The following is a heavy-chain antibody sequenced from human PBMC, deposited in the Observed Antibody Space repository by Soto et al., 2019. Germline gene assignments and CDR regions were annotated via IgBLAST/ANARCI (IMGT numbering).Heavy chain of an antibody. D-gene: IGHD3-9*01. CDR2: INAGNGNT. CDR1: GYTFTSCA. Sequence: QVQLVQSGAEVKKPGASVKVSCKASGYTFTSCAMHWVRQAPGQRLEWMGWINAGNGNTKYSQKFQGRVTITRDTSASTAYMELSSLRSEDTAVYYCARYYDILTGFHVDYYYYGMDVWGQGTTVTVSS. V-gene: IGHV1-3*01. CDR3: ARYYDILTGFHVDYYYYGMDV. J-gene: IGHJ6*02.